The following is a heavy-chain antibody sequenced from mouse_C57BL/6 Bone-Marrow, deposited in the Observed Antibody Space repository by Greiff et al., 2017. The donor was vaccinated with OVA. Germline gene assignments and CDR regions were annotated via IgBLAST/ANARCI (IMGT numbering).Heavy chain of an antibody. CDR2: INPNNGGT. CDR3: AREGVGWYFDV. CDR1: GYTFTDYY. J-gene: IGHJ1*03. Sequence: EVQLQQSGPELVKPGASVKISCKASGYTFTDYYMNWVKQSHGKSLEWIGDINPNNGGTSYNQKFKGKATLTVDKSSSTAYMELRSLTSEDSAVYYCAREGVGWYFDVWGTGTTVTVSS. V-gene: IGHV1-26*01.